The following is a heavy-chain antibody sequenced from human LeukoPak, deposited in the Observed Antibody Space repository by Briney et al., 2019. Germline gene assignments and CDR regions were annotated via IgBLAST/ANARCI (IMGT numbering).Heavy chain of an antibody. D-gene: IGHD1-7*01. J-gene: IGHJ4*02. V-gene: IGHV3-30*02. CDR1: GFSFSSYG. Sequence: PGGSLRLSCAASGFSFSSYGMHWVRQAPGKGLEWVAFMQYDGSIQDYADSVKGRFTISRDNAKNSLYLQMNSLRAEDTAVYYCARSWNYATYYFDYWGQGTLVTVSS. CDR3: ARSWNYATYYFDY. CDR2: MQYDGSIQ.